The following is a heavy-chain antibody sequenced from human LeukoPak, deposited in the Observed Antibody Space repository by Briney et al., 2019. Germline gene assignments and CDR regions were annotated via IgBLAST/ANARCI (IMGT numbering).Heavy chain of an antibody. CDR2: IAYDGSNK. J-gene: IGHJ4*02. Sequence: GGSLRLSCVASGFTFRIYGMHWVRQAPGKGLERVAVIAYDGSNKYYADSVKGRFTISRDNSKNTLFLQMNSLRPEDSAVYYCAKGLGDSYFDYWGQGTLVTVSS. V-gene: IGHV3-30*18. CDR1: GFTFRIYG. CDR3: AKGLGDSYFDY. D-gene: IGHD4-17*01.